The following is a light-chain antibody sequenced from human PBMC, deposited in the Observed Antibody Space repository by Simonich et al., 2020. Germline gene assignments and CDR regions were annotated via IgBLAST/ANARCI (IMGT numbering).Light chain of an antibody. CDR3: QQYYSTPPT. J-gene: IGKJ2*01. CDR1: QSVLYSSNNKNY. CDR2: CAS. V-gene: IGKV4-1*01. Sequence: DIVMTQSPDSLAVSLGERATINCKSSQSVLYSSNNKNYLAWYQQKPGQPPKLHIYCASTRESGVPDRFSGSGSGTDFTLTISSLQAEDVAVYYCQQYYSTPPTFGQGTKLEIK.